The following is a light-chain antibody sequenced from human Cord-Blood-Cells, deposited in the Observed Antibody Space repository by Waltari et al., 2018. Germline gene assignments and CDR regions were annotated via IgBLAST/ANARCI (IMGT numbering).Light chain of an antibody. CDR3: QQYNSYLT. Sequence: DIQMTQSPSTLSAFVGDRVTITCRASQSISSWLAWYQQKPGKAPKLLIYDASSLESGVPSRCSGSGSGTEFTLTISSLQPDDFATYYCQQYNSYLTFGQGTKLEIK. V-gene: IGKV1-5*01. CDR2: DAS. J-gene: IGKJ2*01. CDR1: QSISSW.